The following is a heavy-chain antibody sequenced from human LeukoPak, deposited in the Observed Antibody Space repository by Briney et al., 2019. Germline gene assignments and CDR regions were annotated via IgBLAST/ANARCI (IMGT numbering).Heavy chain of an antibody. V-gene: IGHV4-39*01. D-gene: IGHD2-2*01. CDR1: GGSISSSSYY. CDR3: ARRVIRYCSSTSCSTHYYYYYMDV. CDR2: IYYSGST. Sequence: SETLSLTCTVSGGSISSSSYYWGWIRQPPGKGLEWIGSIYYSGSTYYNPSPKSRVTISVDTSKNQFSLKLSSVTAADTAVYYCARRVIRYCSSTSCSTHYYYYYMDVWGKGTTVTVSS. J-gene: IGHJ6*03.